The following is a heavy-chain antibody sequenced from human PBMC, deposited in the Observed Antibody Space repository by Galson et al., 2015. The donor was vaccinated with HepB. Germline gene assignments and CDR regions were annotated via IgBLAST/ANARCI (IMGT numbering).Heavy chain of an antibody. CDR3: ARVPSGYYYDTTYAQDAFDI. D-gene: IGHD3-22*01. CDR1: GGSFSGYY. Sequence: LSLTCAVYGGSFSGYYWSWIRQPPGKGLEWIGEINHSGSTNYNPSLKSRVTISVDTSKSQFSLKLSSVTAADTAVYYCARVPSGYYYDTTYAQDAFDIWGQGTMVTVSS. V-gene: IGHV4-34*01. J-gene: IGHJ3*02. CDR2: INHSGST.